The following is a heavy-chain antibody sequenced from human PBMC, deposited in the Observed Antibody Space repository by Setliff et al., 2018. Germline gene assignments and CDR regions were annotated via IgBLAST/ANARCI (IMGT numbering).Heavy chain of an antibody. D-gene: IGHD6-25*01. J-gene: IGHJ5*02. Sequence: TGESLKISCTGSGYSFITYWIGWVRQMPGKGLEWMGIIYPGDSDTRYSPSFQGQVTISADKSITTAYLQWSRLKVSDSGIYYCARGRRDGYKAGFDPWGQGTLVTVSS. CDR1: GYSFITYW. CDR2: IYPGDSDT. CDR3: ARGRRDGYKAGFDP. V-gene: IGHV5-51*01.